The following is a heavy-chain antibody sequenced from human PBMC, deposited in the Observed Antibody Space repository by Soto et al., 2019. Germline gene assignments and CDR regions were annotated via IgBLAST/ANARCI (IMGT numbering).Heavy chain of an antibody. CDR2: IHSGGDT. D-gene: IGHD1-7*01. CDR1: GFAVSSNY. CDR3: ARSRTGTTYGGMDV. Sequence: EVQLVESGGDLVQPGGSLRLSCAASGFAVSSNYMTWVRQAPGKGLEWVSVIHSGGDTHYADSVRGRFTISRDNSKTTLYLQMNSLRAEDTAVYYCARSRTGTTYGGMDVWGQWTTVTVSS. V-gene: IGHV3-66*01. J-gene: IGHJ6*02.